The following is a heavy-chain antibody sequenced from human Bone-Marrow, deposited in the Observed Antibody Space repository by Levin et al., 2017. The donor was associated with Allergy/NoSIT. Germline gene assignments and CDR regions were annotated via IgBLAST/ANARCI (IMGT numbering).Heavy chain of an antibody. CDR3: ARLDYTDSHNFHGMDV. J-gene: IGHJ6*02. CDR2: IHYSGTT. Sequence: PSETLSLTCSVSGDSITSTTSYWGWIRQPPGKGLEWIGTIHYSGTTYYRPSLKSRVTVSVDTSQSQFSLRLTSVTAADTAIYYCARLDYTDSHNFHGMDVWGQGTTVTVSS. V-gene: IGHV4-39*01. D-gene: IGHD4-17*01. CDR1: GDSITSTTSY.